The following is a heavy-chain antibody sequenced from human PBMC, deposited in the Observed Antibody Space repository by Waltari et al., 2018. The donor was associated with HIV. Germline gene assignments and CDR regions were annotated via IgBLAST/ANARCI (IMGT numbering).Heavy chain of an antibody. V-gene: IGHV1-18*01. D-gene: IGHD2-2*02. J-gene: IGHJ4*02. Sequence: QVLLVQSGPEVKKPGASVKVSCKASGYTFTSSGITWVRQAPGQGLEWMGWSSPNNGHTNFAQKFQVRVTMTTDTSTSTAYMELRSLRSDDAALYYCARGATILSYWGQGTLVTVSS. CDR1: GYTFTSSG. CDR3: ARGATILSY. CDR2: SSPNNGHT.